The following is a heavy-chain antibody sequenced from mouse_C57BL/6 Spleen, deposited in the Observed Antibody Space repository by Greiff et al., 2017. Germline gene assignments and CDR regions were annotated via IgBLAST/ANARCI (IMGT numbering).Heavy chain of an antibody. CDR3: TTSYCYGSSYWYFDV. J-gene: IGHJ1*03. CDR2: IDPADGDT. Sequence: VQLQQSGAELVRPGASVKLSCTASGFNIKDYYMHWVKQRPEQGLEWIGRIDPADGDTEYAPKFQGKATMTADTSSNTAYLQLSSLTSEDTAVYYCTTSYCYGSSYWYFDVWGTGTTVTVSS. D-gene: IGHD1-1*01. V-gene: IGHV14-1*01. CDR1: GFNIKDYY.